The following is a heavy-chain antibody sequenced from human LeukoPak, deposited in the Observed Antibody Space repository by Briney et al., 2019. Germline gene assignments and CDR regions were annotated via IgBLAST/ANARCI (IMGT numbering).Heavy chain of an antibody. J-gene: IGHJ4*02. CDR2: IYYSGST. CDR1: GGSISSSSYY. D-gene: IGHD6-19*01. CDR3: ARVGGSGWHPFYYFDY. Sequence: PSETLSLTCTVSGGSISSSSYYWGWIRQPPGKGLEWIGSIYYSGSTYYNPSLKSRVTISVDTSKNQFSLKLSSVTAADTAVYYCARVGGSGWHPFYYFDYWGQGTLVTVSS. V-gene: IGHV4-39*07.